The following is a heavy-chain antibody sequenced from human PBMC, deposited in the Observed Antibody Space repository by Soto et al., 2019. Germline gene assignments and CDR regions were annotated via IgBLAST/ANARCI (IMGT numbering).Heavy chain of an antibody. CDR2: LYWDDDK. V-gene: IGHV2-5*02. J-gene: IGHJ4*02. CDR3: VHFIAVTGIFDY. CDR1: GFSLSTSGVG. D-gene: IGHD6-19*01. Sequence: QITLKESGPPLVKPTQTLTLTCTFSGFSLSTSGVGVGWIRQPPGKALEWLALLYWDDDKRYSPSLRSSLTIDKDRSKNQVVLTMTNMDHVDTATYYCVHFIAVTGIFDYWGQGTLVTVSS.